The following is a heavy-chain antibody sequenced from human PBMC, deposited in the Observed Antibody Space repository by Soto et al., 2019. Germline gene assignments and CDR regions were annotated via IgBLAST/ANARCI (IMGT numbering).Heavy chain of an antibody. CDR2: IIPILGIA. CDR3: ASQYCSSTSCYEDY. D-gene: IGHD2-2*01. V-gene: IGHV1-69*02. CDR1: GGTFSSYT. J-gene: IGHJ4*02. Sequence: QVQLVQSGAEVKKPGSSGKVSCKASGGTFSSYTISWVRQAPGQGLEWMGRIIPILGIANYAQKFQGRVTITADKSTSTAYMELSSLRTEDSAVYYCASQYCSSTSCYEDYWGQGTLVTVSS.